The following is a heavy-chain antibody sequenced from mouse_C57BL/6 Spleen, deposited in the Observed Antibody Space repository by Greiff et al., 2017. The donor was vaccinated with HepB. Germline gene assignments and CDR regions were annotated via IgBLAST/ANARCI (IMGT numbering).Heavy chain of an antibody. CDR1: GYAFSSYW. CDR2: IYPGDGDT. Sequence: QVQLKQSGAELVKPGASVKISCKASGYAFSSYWMNWVKQRPGKGLEWIGQIYPGDGDTNYNGKFKGKATLTADTSSSTAYMQLSSLTSEDSAVYVCASVYDYDGVGAMDYWGQGTSVTVSS. J-gene: IGHJ4*01. V-gene: IGHV1-80*01. D-gene: IGHD2-4*01. CDR3: ASVYDYDGVGAMDY.